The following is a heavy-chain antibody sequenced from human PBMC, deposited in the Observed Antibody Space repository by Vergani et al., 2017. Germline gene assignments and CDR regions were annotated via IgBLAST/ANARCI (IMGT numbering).Heavy chain of an antibody. J-gene: IGHJ3*02. CDR1: GGTFSSYA. D-gene: IGHD3-22*01. Sequence: QVQLVQSGAEVKKPGSSVKVSCKASGGTFSSYAISWVRQAPGQGLEWMGGIIPIFGTANYAQQFQGRVTITADESTSTAYMELSSLRSEDTAVYYCARRNYYDSSGPPPLGAFDIWGQGTMVTVSS. CDR2: IIPIFGTA. CDR3: ARRNYYDSSGPPPLGAFDI. V-gene: IGHV1-69*01.